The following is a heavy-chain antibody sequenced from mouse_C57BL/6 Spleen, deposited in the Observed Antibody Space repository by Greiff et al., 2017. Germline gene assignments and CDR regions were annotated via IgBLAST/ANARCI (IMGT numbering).Heavy chain of an antibody. CDR1: GFTFSDYG. Sequence: EVQLVESGGGLVKPGGSLKLSCAASGFTFSDYGMHWVRQAPEKGLEWVAYISSGSSTIYYADTVKGRFTISRDNAKNTLFLQMTSLRSEDTAMYYCARTIYYYGSSYVGNAMDYWGQGTSVTVSS. D-gene: IGHD1-1*01. CDR2: ISSGSSTI. CDR3: ARTIYYYGSSYVGNAMDY. V-gene: IGHV5-17*01. J-gene: IGHJ4*01.